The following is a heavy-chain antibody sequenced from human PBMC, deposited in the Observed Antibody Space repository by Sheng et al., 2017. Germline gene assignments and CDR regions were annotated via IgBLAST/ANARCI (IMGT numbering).Heavy chain of an antibody. CDR1: GYTFSRFG. Sequence: QVQLVQSGAEVKKPGASVKVSCKASGYTFSRFGISWVRQAPGQGLEWLGWISGYNGNTAYTEKFQARVIMTTDTSTNTAYMELRSLRSDDTAVYYCARDWEVPSDYWGQGVLVTVSS. D-gene: IGHD1-26*01. CDR2: ISGYNGNT. V-gene: IGHV1-18*01. J-gene: IGHJ4*02. CDR3: ARDWEVPSDY.